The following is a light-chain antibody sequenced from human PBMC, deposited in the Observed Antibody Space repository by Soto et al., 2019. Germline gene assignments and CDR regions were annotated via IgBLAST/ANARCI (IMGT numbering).Light chain of an antibody. V-gene: IGKV3-20*01. J-gene: IGKJ3*01. CDR3: QQYGNSPVT. CDR2: GAS. Sequence: EIVLTQSPGTLSLSPGERATLSCRASQSVSSSHLAWYQQKPGQAPRLLIYGASTWATGIPDTFSGSGSGTDFTLTISRLEPEDFAVYYCQQYGNSPVTFGPGTKVDLK. CDR1: QSVSSSH.